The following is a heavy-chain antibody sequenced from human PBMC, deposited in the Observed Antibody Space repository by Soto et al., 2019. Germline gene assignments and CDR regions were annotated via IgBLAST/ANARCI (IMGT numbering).Heavy chain of an antibody. V-gene: IGHV2-5*02. D-gene: IGHD3-22*01. CDR3: ARALGYWWAYYFYH. Sequence: QITLKESGPTLVRPTQTLTLTCTVSGFSLDTWGVGVGWIRQPPGKAPEWLALIYWDNDKRYSPSLKNRLTITKDTSKNQVVLTVTNMDPVDTVTYYCARALGYWWAYYFYHWGQGTLVTVSS. CDR1: GFSLDTWGVG. J-gene: IGHJ4*02. CDR2: IYWDNDK.